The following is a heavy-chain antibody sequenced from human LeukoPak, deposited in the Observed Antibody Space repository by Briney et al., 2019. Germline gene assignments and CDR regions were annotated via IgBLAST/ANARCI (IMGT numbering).Heavy chain of an antibody. Sequence: SETLSLTCTVSGGSISSYYWSWIRQPPGKGLEWIGYIYYSGSTNYNPSLKSRVTISVDTSKNQFSLELSSVTAADTAVYYCARELVGATKAFDYWGQGTLVTVSS. V-gene: IGHV4-59*01. CDR1: GGSISSYY. D-gene: IGHD1-26*01. CDR2: IYYSGST. CDR3: ARELVGATKAFDY. J-gene: IGHJ4*02.